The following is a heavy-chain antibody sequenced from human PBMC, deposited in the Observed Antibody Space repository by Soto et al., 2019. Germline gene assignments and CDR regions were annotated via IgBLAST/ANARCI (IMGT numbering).Heavy chain of an antibody. V-gene: IGHV4-59*01. J-gene: IGHJ3*02. D-gene: IGHD2-21*02. CDR1: GGSISSYY. Sequence: QVQLQESGPGLVKPSETLSLTCTVSGGSISSYYWSWIRQPPGKGLEWIGYIYYSGSTNYNPSLKSRVTISVDTSKTQFSLKLSSVTAADTAVYYCAGSCGGDCRHAFDIWGQGTMVTVSS. CDR3: AGSCGGDCRHAFDI. CDR2: IYYSGST.